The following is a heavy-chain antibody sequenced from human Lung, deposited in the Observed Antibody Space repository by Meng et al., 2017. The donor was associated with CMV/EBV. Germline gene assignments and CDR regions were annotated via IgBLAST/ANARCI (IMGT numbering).Heavy chain of an antibody. D-gene: IGHD6-13*01. J-gene: IGHJ4*03. Sequence: SXXVSXXASGYTFTSYYMHWVRQAPGQGLEWMGRINPSGGSTSYAQKFQGRVTMTRDTSTSTVYMELSSLRSEDTAVYYCARVGAAAGTGFFDYGGQGTLVTVSS. CDR3: ARVGAAAGTGFFDY. CDR2: INPSGGST. V-gene: IGHV1-46*01. CDR1: GYTFTSYY.